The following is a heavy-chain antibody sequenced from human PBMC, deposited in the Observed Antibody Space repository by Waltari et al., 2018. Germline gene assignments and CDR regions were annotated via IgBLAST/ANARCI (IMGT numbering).Heavy chain of an antibody. V-gene: IGHV1-2*02. J-gene: IGHJ4*02. CDR3: ARDPGSIVVLVAATYFDY. CDR1: GYTFTGYY. Sequence: QVQLVQSGAEVKKPGASVKVSCKASGYTFTGYYIHWVRQAPGQGLEWMGWINPNSGGTNYAKKFQGRVTMTRDTSISTAYMELSRLRSDDTAVFYCARDPGSIVVLVAATYFDYWGQGTLVTVSS. D-gene: IGHD2-15*01. CDR2: INPNSGGT.